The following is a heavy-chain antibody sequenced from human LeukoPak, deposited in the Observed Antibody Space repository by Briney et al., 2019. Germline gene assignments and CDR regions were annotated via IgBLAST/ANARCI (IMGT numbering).Heavy chain of an antibody. CDR3: ARGPPYLLFDY. V-gene: IGHV4-59*01. CDR2: IYYSGST. J-gene: IGHJ4*02. D-gene: IGHD2-15*01. CDR1: GCSISSYY. Sequence: SETLSLTCTVSGCSISSYYWSWIRQPPGKGLEWIGYIYYSGSTNYNPSLKSRCTISVDQSKNQFYLKLSSVPAADTAVYYCARGPPYLLFDYWGQGTLVTVSS.